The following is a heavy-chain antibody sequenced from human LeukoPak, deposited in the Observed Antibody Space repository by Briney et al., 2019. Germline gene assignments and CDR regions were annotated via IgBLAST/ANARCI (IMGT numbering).Heavy chain of an antibody. CDR3: ARVIVVVPIGVYHYSATDV. CDR1: GDSISTGGYY. V-gene: IGHV4-31*03. D-gene: IGHD2-2*01. CDR2: IYYSGST. Sequence: SQALSLTCTVSGDSISTGGYYWAWIRQHRERGLGWIVYIYYSGSTQYNPYLQSRVTISVDTSKNQFSLNLNSVTAADTAVYYCARVIVVVPIGVYHYSATDVWGQGTTVTVSS. J-gene: IGHJ6*01.